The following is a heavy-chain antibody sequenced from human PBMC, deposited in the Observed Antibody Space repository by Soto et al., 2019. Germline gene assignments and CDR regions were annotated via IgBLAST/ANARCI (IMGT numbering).Heavy chain of an antibody. CDR1: GGTFSSYT. CDR2: FIPILGIA. J-gene: IGHJ5*02. Sequence: SVKVSCKASGGTFSSYTISWVRQAPGQGLEWMGRFIPILGIANYAQKFQGRVTITADKSTSTAYMELSSLRSEDTAVYYCARGGQVSGYDSPSPFPDPNWFDPWGQGTLVTVSS. CDR3: ARGGQVSGYDSPSPFPDPNWFDP. D-gene: IGHD5-12*01. V-gene: IGHV1-69*02.